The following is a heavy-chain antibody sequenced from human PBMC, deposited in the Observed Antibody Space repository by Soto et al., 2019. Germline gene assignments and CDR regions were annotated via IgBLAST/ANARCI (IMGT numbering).Heavy chain of an antibody. CDR1: GFTFGNFG. J-gene: IGHJ4*02. Sequence: QVQLVESGGGVVQPGRSLRLSCAASGFTFGNFGIHWVRQAPGKGLEWVADISSDGSRKFYADSVKGRFTISRDNSKNTLYLQMNSLRPEETDVYFCARGCSGGTNCFYFDFWGQGILVTVSS. CDR3: ARGCSGGTNCFYFDF. CDR2: ISSDGSRK. V-gene: IGHV3-30*03. D-gene: IGHD6-13*01.